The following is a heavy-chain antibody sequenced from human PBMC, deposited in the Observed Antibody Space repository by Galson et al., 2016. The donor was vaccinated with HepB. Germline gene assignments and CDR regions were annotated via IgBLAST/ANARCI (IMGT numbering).Heavy chain of an antibody. D-gene: IGHD3-10*01. CDR3: ARGGTLVRGALGY. CDR1: GFIFRSFW. CDR2: VDGDGRHT. Sequence: SLRLSCATSGFIFRSFWLHWVRQVPGKGLEWVSRVDGDGRHTSYADSVKGRFTISRDDAKKTVSLQMNSLRAEDTAVYYCARGGTLVRGALGYWGQGTLVSVSS. J-gene: IGHJ4*02. V-gene: IGHV3-74*01.